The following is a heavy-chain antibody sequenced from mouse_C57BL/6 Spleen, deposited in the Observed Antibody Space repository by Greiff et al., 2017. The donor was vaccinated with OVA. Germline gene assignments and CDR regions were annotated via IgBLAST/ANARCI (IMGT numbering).Heavy chain of an antibody. J-gene: IGHJ2*01. CDR2: ITPSNGGT. V-gene: IGHV1-53*01. Sequence: QVQLQQPGTELVKPGASVKLSCKASGYTFTSYWMHWVKQRPGQGLEWIGNITPSNGGTNYNEKFKSKATLTVDKSSSTAYMQLSSLTSEDSAVYYCARAGFNWEGNFDYWGQGTTLTVSS. D-gene: IGHD4-1*01. CDR3: ARAGFNWEGNFDY. CDR1: GYTFTSYW.